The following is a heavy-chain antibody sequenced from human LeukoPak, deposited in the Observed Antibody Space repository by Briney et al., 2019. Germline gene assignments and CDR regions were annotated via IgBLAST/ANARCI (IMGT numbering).Heavy chain of an antibody. Sequence: GASVKVSCKASGFTFTSSVVQWVRQARGQRRDWIGWIVVGSGNTNYSQKFQERVTITRDMSTSTAYMELSSLRFEDTAVYYFAADRAGSYLRFVYWGQGTPVTVSS. CDR2: IVVGSGNT. J-gene: IGHJ4*02. D-gene: IGHD3-10*01. CDR3: AADRAGSYLRFVY. V-gene: IGHV1-58*01. CDR1: GFTFTSSV.